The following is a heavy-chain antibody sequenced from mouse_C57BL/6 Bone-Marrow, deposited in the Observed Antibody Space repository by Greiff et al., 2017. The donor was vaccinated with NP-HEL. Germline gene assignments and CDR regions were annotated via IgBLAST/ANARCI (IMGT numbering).Heavy chain of an antibody. CDR3: AREGIYDGYYDYAMDY. D-gene: IGHD2-3*01. Sequence: QVQLQQSGAELVKPGASVKLSCKASGYTFTSYWMHWVKQRPGQGLEWIGMIHPNSGSTNYNEKFKSKATLTVDKSSSTAYMQLSSLTSEDSAVYYCAREGIYDGYYDYAMDYWGQGTSVTVSS. CDR1: GYTFTSYW. CDR2: IHPNSGST. J-gene: IGHJ4*01. V-gene: IGHV1-64*01.